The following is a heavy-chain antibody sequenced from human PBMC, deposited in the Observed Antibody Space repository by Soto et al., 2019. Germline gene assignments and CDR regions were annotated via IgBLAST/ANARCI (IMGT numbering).Heavy chain of an antibody. V-gene: IGHV4-4*02. CDR2: IFHSGST. J-gene: IGHJ4*02. D-gene: IGHD1-26*01. CDR3: AHRPIVGAAI. CDR1: GGSISNSNW. Sequence: QVQLQESGPGLVKPSGTLSLTCAVFGGSISNSNWWTWVRQPPGKGLDWIGEIFHSGSTNYNSSLMGRVTMSVDKANNQFSLNLSSVTAADTAVYYCAHRPIVGAAIWGQGTLVTVSS.